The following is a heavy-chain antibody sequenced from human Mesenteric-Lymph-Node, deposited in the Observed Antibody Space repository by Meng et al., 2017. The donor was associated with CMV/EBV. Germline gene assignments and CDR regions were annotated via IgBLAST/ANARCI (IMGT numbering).Heavy chain of an antibody. Sequence: GESLKISCAASEFMFSRYAMEWVRQAPGKGLEWVSSISSSSKFIYYADSVKGRFSISRDNAKKLVYLQMNSLTVEDTAVYYCAKFHDILIDMTAGGLYDIWGQGTMVTVSS. J-gene: IGHJ3*02. CDR3: AKFHDILIDMTAGGLYDI. V-gene: IGHV3-21*01. CDR2: ISSSSKFI. D-gene: IGHD3-9*01. CDR1: EFMFSRYA.